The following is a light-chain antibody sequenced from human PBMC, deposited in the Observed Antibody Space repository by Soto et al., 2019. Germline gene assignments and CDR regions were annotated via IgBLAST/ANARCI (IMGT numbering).Light chain of an antibody. J-gene: IGKJ1*01. Sequence: DIQLTQSPSFLSASVGDRVTITCRASQGISSSLAWYQQRAGKAPKFLIYAAPTLQSGAPSRFSGSGSGTVFTLTISRLEPEDFAVYYCQQRSNWPWTFGQGTKVDIK. CDR1: QGISSS. CDR3: QQRSNWPWT. CDR2: AAP. V-gene: IGKV1-9*01.